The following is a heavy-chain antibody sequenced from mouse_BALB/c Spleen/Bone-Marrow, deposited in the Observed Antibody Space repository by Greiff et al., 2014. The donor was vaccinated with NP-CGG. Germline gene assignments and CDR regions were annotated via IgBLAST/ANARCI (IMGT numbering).Heavy chain of an antibody. Sequence: EVNVVESGAELVKPGASVKLSCTASGFNIKDTYMHWVKQRPEQGLEWIGRIDPANGNTKYDPKFQGKATITADTSSNTAYLQLSSLTTEDTAVYYCARWGKLGRRYFDDWGAGTTVTVSS. CDR2: IDPANGNT. J-gene: IGHJ1*01. V-gene: IGHV14-3*02. CDR1: GFNIKDTY. D-gene: IGHD4-1*01. CDR3: ARWGKLGRRYFDD.